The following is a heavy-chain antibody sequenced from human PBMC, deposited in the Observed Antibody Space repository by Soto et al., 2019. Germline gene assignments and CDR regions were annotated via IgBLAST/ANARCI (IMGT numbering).Heavy chain of an antibody. CDR1: DFSFNDVW. J-gene: IGHJ4*02. D-gene: IGHD2-21*01. CDR3: TTEIGRRVVY. Sequence: EVQLVESGGGLVKPGGSLRLSCVVSDFSFNDVWMDWVRQAPGKGLEWVGRIKSKVDGGTTDYAAPVMGRFAISRDDSKNTLYLQMNSLKTEDTAVYYCTTEIGRRVVYWGQGALVTVSS. V-gene: IGHV3-15*07. CDR2: IKSKVDGGTT.